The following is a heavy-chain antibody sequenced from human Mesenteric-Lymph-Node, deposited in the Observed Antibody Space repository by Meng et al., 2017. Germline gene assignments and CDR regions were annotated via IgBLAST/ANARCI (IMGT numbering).Heavy chain of an antibody. J-gene: IGHJ3*02. CDR2: IYSGGSTI. CDR3: ASKGVRRRDNNAFDI. CDR1: GFTVSSNY. Sequence: GESLKISCAASGFTVSSNYMSWVRQAPGKGLEWVSVIYSGGSTIYYADSVKGRFTISRDNAKNSLYLQMNSLRAEDTAVYYCASKGVRRRDNNAFDIWGQGTMVTVSS. V-gene: IGHV3-66*01. D-gene: IGHD2-8*01.